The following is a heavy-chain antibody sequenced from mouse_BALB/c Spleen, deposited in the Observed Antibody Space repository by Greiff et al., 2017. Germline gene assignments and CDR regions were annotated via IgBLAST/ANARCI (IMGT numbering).Heavy chain of an antibody. CDR1: GFTFNTYA. V-gene: IGHV10-3*03. CDR3: VRGDWDERGIAY. J-gene: IGHJ3*01. CDR2: IRSKSNNYAT. D-gene: IGHD4-1*01. Sequence: DVQLVESGGGLVQPKGSLKLSCAASGFTFNTYAMHWVCQAPGKGLEWVARIRSKSNNYATYYADSVKDRFTISRDDSQSMLYLQMNNLKTEDTAMYYCVRGDWDERGIAYWGQGTLVTVSA.